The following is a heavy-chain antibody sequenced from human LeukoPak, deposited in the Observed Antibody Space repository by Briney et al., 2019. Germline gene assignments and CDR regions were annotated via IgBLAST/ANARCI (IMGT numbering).Heavy chain of an antibody. CDR3: ARDRDSGWSPRDYYGMDV. Sequence: GGSLRLSCAASGFTFSNYWMHWVRQAPGKGLEWVAVISYDGSNKYYADSVKGRFTISRDNSKNTLYLQMNSLRAEDTAVYYCARDRDSGWSPRDYYGMDVWGQGTTVTVSS. D-gene: IGHD6-19*01. V-gene: IGHV3-30-3*01. CDR1: GFTFSNYW. J-gene: IGHJ6*02. CDR2: ISYDGSNK.